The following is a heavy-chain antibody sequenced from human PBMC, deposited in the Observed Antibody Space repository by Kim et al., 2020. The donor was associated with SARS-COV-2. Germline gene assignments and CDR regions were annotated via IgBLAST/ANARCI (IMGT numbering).Heavy chain of an antibody. V-gene: IGHV1-3*01. CDR3: AGLRGYSGYDGFDY. Sequence: SQKFQGRVTITRDTSASTAYMELSSLISEDTAVYYCAGLRGYSGYDGFDYWGQGTLVTVSS. D-gene: IGHD5-12*01. J-gene: IGHJ4*02.